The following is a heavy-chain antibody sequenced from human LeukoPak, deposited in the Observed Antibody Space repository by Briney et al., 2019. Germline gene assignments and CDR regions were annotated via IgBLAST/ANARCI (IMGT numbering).Heavy chain of an antibody. CDR1: GGTFSSYA. D-gene: IGHD3-22*01. V-gene: IGHV1-69*04. J-gene: IGHJ3*02. Sequence: ASVKVSCTASGGTFSSYAISWVRQAPGQGLEWMGRIIPILGIANYAQKFQGRVTITADKSTSTAYMELSSLRSEDTAVYYCARSLLPKIVVVIRDAFDIWGQGTMVTVSS. CDR3: ARSLLPKIVVVIRDAFDI. CDR2: IIPILGIA.